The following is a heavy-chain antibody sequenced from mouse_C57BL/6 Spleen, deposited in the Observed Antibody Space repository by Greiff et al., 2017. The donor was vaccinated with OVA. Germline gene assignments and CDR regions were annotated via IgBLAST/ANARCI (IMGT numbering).Heavy chain of an antibody. Sequence: QVQLKQSGAELVRPGTSVKVSCKASGYAFTNYLIEWVKQRPGQGLEWIGVINPGSGGTNSNEKFKGKATLTADKSSSTAYMQPSSRTSEDSGVYFCGRRTGGGAFDYWGQGTTLTVSS. V-gene: IGHV1-54*01. CDR2: INPGSGGT. CDR3: GRRTGGGAFDY. J-gene: IGHJ2*01. D-gene: IGHD4-1*01. CDR1: GYAFTNYL.